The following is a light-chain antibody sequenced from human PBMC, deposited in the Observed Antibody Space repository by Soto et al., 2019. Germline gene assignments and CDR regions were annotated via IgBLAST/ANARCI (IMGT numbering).Light chain of an antibody. Sequence: EIVLTQSPGTLSLSPGESTTLSCRASQSISSSYLAWYQQKPGQAPRLLVYGASSRATGIPDRFSGSGSGTDFTLTISRLEPEDFALYYCQQYSSTFWTLGQGTKVDIK. J-gene: IGKJ1*01. CDR1: QSISSSY. V-gene: IGKV3-20*01. CDR3: QQYSSTFWT. CDR2: GAS.